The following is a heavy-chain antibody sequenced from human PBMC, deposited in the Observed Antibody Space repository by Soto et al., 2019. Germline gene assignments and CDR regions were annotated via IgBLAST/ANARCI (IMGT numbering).Heavy chain of an antibody. V-gene: IGHV2-70*01. CDR2: IDWDDEK. D-gene: IGHD3-10*01. Sequence: SGPTLVNPTQTLTLTCTFSGFSLSTSGMCVSWIRQPPGEALEWLAVIDWDDEKYYSTSLKTRLTISKDTSKNQVVLILTNTDPVDTATYYSARTVARPGHYSSYYYYGMDVWGQGATVTVSS. J-gene: IGHJ6*02. CDR3: ARTVARPGHYSSYYYYGMDV. CDR1: GFSLSTSGMC.